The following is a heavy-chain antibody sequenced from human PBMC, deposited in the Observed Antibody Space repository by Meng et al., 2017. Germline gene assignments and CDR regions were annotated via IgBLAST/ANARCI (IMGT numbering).Heavy chain of an antibody. CDR2: VNSNNDAT. CDR3: VRSSGWSLFDY. J-gene: IGHJ4*02. Sequence: QGRLVQCGRGMKKPGASVKVSCTASGFTFSDYYIHWVRQAPGKGLEWMGWVNSNNDATNYARKFQGRVSMTRDTSISTAHMELSRLMSDDTAVYYCVRSSGWSLFDYWGQGTLVTVSS. CDR1: GFTFSDYY. V-gene: IGHV1-2*02. D-gene: IGHD6-19*01.